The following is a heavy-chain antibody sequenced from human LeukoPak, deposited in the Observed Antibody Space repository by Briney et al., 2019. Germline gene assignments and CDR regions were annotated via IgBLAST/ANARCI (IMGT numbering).Heavy chain of an antibody. Sequence: GGSLRLSCAASGFTFSSYAMSWVRQAPGKGLEWVSAISGSGGSTNYADSVKGRFTISRDNSKNTLYLQMNSLRAEDTAVYYCAREGSYDPWEYYYYYVDVWGKGTTVIVSS. J-gene: IGHJ6*03. V-gene: IGHV3-23*01. D-gene: IGHD5-18*01. CDR3: AREGSYDPWEYYYYYVDV. CDR1: GFTFSSYA. CDR2: ISGSGGST.